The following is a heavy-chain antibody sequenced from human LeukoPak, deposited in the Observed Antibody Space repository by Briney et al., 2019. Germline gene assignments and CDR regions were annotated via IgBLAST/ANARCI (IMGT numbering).Heavy chain of an antibody. CDR3: ATDRGYYGSGNYYYYYMDD. Sequence: PGGSLRLSCAASGFTFSTYEMNWVRQAPGKGLEWVSYISSSGGTIYYADSEKRRFTISRDNANNSLFLQMNSLSAEDTAVYYCATDRGYYGSGNYYYYYMDDWGKGTTVTISS. V-gene: IGHV3-48*03. CDR2: ISSSGGTI. CDR1: GFTFSTYE. J-gene: IGHJ6*03. D-gene: IGHD3-10*01.